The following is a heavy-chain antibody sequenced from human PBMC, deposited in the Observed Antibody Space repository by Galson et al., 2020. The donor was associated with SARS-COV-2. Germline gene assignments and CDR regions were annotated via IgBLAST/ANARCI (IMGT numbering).Heavy chain of an antibody. CDR3: ARERDTTMTLGERNYFDS. V-gene: IGHV4-59*01. Sequence: SETLSLTCSVSGGSIGTYYWSWVRQAPGEGLEWIGYIYYTGSTNYNPSLKSRVTLSLDTSKKQFSLKLNSVAAADTAVYYCARERDTTMTLGERNYFDSWGQGTLVTVSS. CDR2: IYYTGST. D-gene: IGHD5-18*01. J-gene: IGHJ4*02. CDR1: GGSIGTYY.